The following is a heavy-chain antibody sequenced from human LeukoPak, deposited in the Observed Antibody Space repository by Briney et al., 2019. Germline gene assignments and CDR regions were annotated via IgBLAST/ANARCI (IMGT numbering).Heavy chain of an antibody. CDR3: ASAWSY. J-gene: IGHJ4*02. Sequence: GGSLRLSSVASRFTFSSYWMHWVRQAPGKGLVWVSYISPDGSTTRYADSVKGRFTISRDNAKNTLYLQMNSLRVEDTAVYFCASAWSYWGQGALVTVSS. CDR2: ISPDGSTT. D-gene: IGHD1-1*01. CDR1: RFTFSSYW. V-gene: IGHV3-74*01.